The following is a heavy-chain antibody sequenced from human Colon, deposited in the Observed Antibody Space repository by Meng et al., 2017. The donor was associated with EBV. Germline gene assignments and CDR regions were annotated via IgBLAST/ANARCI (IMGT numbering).Heavy chain of an antibody. CDR3: ASGDGSGSGNWFDP. CDR2: INDSGCT. CDR1: GRAFSVHT. J-gene: IGHJ5*02. V-gene: IGHV4-34*01. Sequence: QGQLNQWGAGLLMPSQTLHLTRAGYGRAFSVHTCGWIRQPPGQGLEWIVEINDSGCTHYNPSLKSRLTISVSTSKNQFPLQLCSVTAADTAVYNSASGDGSGSGNWFDPCGQGTLDTVSS. D-gene: IGHD3-10*01.